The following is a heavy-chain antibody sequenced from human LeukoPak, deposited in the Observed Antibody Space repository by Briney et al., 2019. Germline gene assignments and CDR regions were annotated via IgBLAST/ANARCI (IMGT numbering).Heavy chain of an antibody. CDR1: GESFSGFY. V-gene: IGHV4-34*01. CDR3: ARAPSSGAVAGTVDY. D-gene: IGHD6-19*01. J-gene: IGHJ4*02. CDR2: INHSGST. Sequence: PSETLSLTCAVYGESFSGFYWTWIRQPPGKGLEWIGEINHSGSTNYNPSLKSRVIISVHTSKNQFSLRLSSVTAADTAVYYCARAPSSGAVAGTVDYWGQGTLVTVSS.